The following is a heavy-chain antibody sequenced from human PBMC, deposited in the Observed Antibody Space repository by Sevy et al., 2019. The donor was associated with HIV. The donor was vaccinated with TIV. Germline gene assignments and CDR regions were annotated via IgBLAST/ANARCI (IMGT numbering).Heavy chain of an antibody. CDR1: GYSFPTYW. V-gene: IGHV5-51*01. CDR2: IYPGDSDT. Sequence: GESLKISCKGSGYSFPTYWIGWVRQMPGKGLEWMGIIYPGDSDTRNSPSFQGQVTISADKSISTAYLQWSSLKASDTAMYYCARTFSALLGLDAFDIWGQGTMVTVSS. J-gene: IGHJ3*02. CDR3: ARTFSALLGLDAFDI. D-gene: IGHD3-10*01.